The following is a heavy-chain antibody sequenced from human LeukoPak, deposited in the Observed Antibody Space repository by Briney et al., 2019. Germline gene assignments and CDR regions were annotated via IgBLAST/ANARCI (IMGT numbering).Heavy chain of an antibody. CDR1: GNYW. CDR3: ANLYSSSPH. D-gene: IGHD6-13*01. Sequence: GGSLRLSCAASGNYWMHWVRQAPGKGLEWVAVIWYDGSNKYYADSVKGRFTISRDNSKNTLYLQMSSLRAEDTAVYYCANLYSSSPHWGQGTLVTVSS. V-gene: IGHV3-33*08. J-gene: IGHJ4*02. CDR2: IWYDGSNK.